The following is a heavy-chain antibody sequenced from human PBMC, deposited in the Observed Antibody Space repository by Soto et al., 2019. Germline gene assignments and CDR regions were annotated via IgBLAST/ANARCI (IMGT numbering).Heavy chain of an antibody. Sequence: PGGSLRLSCAASGFTFSSYAMSWVRQAPGKGLEWVSAISGSGGSTYYADSVKGRFTISRDNAENSLYLQMNSLRVEDTAVYYCVRYVRDGLYYFDLWGRGILVTVSS. V-gene: IGHV3-23*01. CDR3: VRYVRDGLYYFDL. D-gene: IGHD1-20*01. J-gene: IGHJ4*02. CDR1: GFTFSSYA. CDR2: ISGSGGST.